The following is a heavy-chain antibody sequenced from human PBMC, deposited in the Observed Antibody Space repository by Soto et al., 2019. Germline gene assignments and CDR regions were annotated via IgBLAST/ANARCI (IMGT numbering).Heavy chain of an antibody. D-gene: IGHD1-1*01. V-gene: IGHV3-23*01. J-gene: IGHJ6*02. CDR3: VKGYWKGDV. Sequence: EVQLLESGGGLVQPGGSLRLSCAASGFTFSTYAMNWVRQAPGNGLEWVSAISGSGGSIHYADSVKGRFTISIDNSKNTLYLQMNSLRDEDTAVYNCVKGYWKGDVWGQGTTVTVSS. CDR2: ISGSGGSI. CDR1: GFTFSTYA.